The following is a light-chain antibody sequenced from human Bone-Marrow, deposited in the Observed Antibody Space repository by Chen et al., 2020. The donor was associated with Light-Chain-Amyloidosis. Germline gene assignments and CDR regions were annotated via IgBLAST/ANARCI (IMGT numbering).Light chain of an antibody. Sequence: SYELTPPPSVSVSPGQTARHTCSGDDLPTKYAYWYQQKPGQAPVLVIHRDTERPSGISERFSGSSSETTATLTISGVQAEDEADYHCQSADSSGTYEVIFGGGTKLTVL. V-gene: IGLV3-25*03. CDR2: RDT. CDR3: QSADSSGTYEVI. CDR1: DLPTKY. J-gene: IGLJ2*01.